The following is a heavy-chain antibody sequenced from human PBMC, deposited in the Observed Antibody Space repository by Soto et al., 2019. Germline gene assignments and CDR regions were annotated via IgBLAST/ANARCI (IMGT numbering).Heavy chain of an antibody. Sequence: PSHTLSLTCAISGDSVSSNSAAWNWIRQSPSRGLEWLGRTYYRSKWYNDYAVSVKSRITINPDTSKNQFSLQLNSVTPEDTAVYYCARVKSSSWYGRYYYYYGMYAGGEGTPF. CDR2: TYYRSKWYN. CDR1: GDSVSSNSAA. D-gene: IGHD6-13*01. CDR3: ARVKSSSWYGRYYYYYGMYA. V-gene: IGHV6-1*01. J-gene: IGHJ6*02.